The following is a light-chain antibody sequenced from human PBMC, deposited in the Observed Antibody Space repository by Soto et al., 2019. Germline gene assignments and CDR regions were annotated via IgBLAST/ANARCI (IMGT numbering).Light chain of an antibody. V-gene: IGLV2-14*01. CDR1: SXDVGAYNY. Sequence: QSALTQPVSVSGSPGQSITISCTGTSXDVGAYNYVSWYQQHPGEAPKLIIYGVTNRPSGVSYRFSGSKSDYTASLTISGLQAEDEADYYCNSFTTTSTHVFGTGTKVTIL. J-gene: IGLJ1*01. CDR3: NSFTTTSTHV. CDR2: GVT.